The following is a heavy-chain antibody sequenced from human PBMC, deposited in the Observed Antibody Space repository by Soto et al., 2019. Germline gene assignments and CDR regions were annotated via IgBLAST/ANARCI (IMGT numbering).Heavy chain of an antibody. J-gene: IGHJ6*03. Sequence: GGSLRLSCAASGFTFSSYGMHWVRQAPGKGLEWVAVIWYDGSNKYYADSVKGRFTISRDNSKNTLYLQMNSLRAEDTAVYYCARDSRIQLWSLASYYMDVWGKGTTVTVSS. CDR2: IWYDGSNK. CDR1: GFTFSSYG. CDR3: ARDSRIQLWSLASYYMDV. V-gene: IGHV3-33*01. D-gene: IGHD5-18*01.